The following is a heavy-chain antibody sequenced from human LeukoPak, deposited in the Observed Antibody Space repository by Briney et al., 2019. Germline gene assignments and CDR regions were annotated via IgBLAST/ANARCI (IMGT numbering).Heavy chain of an antibody. CDR2: ISNSGSTI. CDR3: VSPPLSGSGSSRYYYMDV. V-gene: IGHV3-48*03. J-gene: IGHJ6*03. Sequence: GGSLRLSCAASGFTFSSYEMNWVRQAPGKGLEWVSYISNSGSTIYYADSVKGRFTISSENAKNSLYLQMNTLRAEDTAVYYCVSPPLSGSGSSRYYYMDVWGKGTTVTISS. D-gene: IGHD3-10*01. CDR1: GFTFSSYE.